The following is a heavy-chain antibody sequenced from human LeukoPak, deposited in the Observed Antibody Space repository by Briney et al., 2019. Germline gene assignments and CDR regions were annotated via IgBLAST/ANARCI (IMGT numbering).Heavy chain of an antibody. V-gene: IGHV3-20*04. CDR2: IHWNGGRT. Sequence: GGSLRLSCAASGFTFDNYGINWVRQAPGKGLEWVSRIHWNGGRTGYADSVKGRFTISRDNAKNSLYLQMNSLRAEDTAVYYCARGVVDIVVVVAEKNYNWFDPWGQGTLVTVSS. D-gene: IGHD2-15*01. CDR1: GFTFDNYG. J-gene: IGHJ5*02. CDR3: ARGVVDIVVVVAEKNYNWFDP.